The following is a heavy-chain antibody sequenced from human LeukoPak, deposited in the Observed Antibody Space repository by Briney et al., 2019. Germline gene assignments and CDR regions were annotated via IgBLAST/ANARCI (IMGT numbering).Heavy chain of an antibody. CDR1: GGSISSGGYY. Sequence: SETLSLTRTVSGGSISSGGYYWSWIRQHPGKGLEWIGYIYYSGSTYYNPSLKSRVTISVDTSKNQFSLKLSSVTAADTAVYYCARTMVRGVIIDYWGQGTLVTVSS. V-gene: IGHV4-31*03. CDR2: IYYSGST. D-gene: IGHD3-10*01. CDR3: ARTMVRGVIIDY. J-gene: IGHJ4*02.